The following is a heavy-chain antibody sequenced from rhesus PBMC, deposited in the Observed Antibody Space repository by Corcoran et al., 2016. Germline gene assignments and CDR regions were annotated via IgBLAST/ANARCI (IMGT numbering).Heavy chain of an antibody. D-gene: IGHD6S26*01. CDR1: GGSISDSYR. J-gene: IGHJ4*01. V-gene: IGHV4S10*01. Sequence: QVQLQESGPGVVKPSETLSLTCAVSGGSISDSYRWSWIRQPPGKGLEWIGYIYGSSTSTNYNPARKSRVTISKETSKNQFSLKLSSVTAADTAVYYCARGSSDWSVDYWGQGVLVTVSS. CDR3: ARGSSDWSVDY. CDR2: IYGSSTST.